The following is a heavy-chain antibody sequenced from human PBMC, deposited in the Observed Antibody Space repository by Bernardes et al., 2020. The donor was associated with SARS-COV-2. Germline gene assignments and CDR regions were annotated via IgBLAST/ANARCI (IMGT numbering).Heavy chain of an antibody. CDR2: IKQDGSEK. J-gene: IGHJ6*02. D-gene: IGHD3-3*01. CDR3: ARVEGTEYYDFWSGYYHHYYYYGMDV. CDR1: GFTFSSYW. Sequence: GGSLRLSCAASGFTFSSYWMSWVRQAPGKGLEWVANIKQDGSEKYYVDSVKGRFTISRDNAKNSLYLQMNSLRAEDTAVYYCARVEGTEYYDFWSGYYHHYYYYGMDVWGQGTTVTVSS. V-gene: IGHV3-7*01.